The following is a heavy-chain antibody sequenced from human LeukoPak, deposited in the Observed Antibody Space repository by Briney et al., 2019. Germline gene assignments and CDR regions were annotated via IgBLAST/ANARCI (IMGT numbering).Heavy chain of an antibody. V-gene: IGHV4-30-4*01. Sequence: SETLSLTCFVSGGSVTSGDYYWSWVRQPPRRGLEWIGYIYYSGNTNYNSSLKSRVSVSVDTSKNQFSLKLTSVTAADTAVYYCARHGSDGFDYWGQGTVVTVSS. CDR1: GGSVTSGDYY. D-gene: IGHD2-21*02. J-gene: IGHJ4*02. CDR3: ARHGSDGFDY. CDR2: IYYSGNT.